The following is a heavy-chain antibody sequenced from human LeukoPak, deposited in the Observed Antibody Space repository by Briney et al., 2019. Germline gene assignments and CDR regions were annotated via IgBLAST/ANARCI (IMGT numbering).Heavy chain of an antibody. V-gene: IGHV3-48*01. CDR1: GITCSSYS. D-gene: IGHD1-26*01. CDR2: ISSSSSTI. CDR3: AREFSGSNYGFPFDY. J-gene: IGHJ4*02. Sequence: GGSLRLSCAASGITCSSYSMNWVRQAPGKGLEWVSYISSSSSTIYYADSVKGRFIISRDNAKNSLYLQMNSLRAEDTAVYYCAREFSGSNYGFPFDYWGQGTLVTVSS.